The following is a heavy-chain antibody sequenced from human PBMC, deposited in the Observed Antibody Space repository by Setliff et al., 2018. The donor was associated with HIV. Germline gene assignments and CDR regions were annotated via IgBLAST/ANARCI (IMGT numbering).Heavy chain of an antibody. CDR2: IHPGNDNR. D-gene: IGHD2-2*01. J-gene: IGHJ4*02. V-gene: IGHV1-3*01. CDR3: ARFSSVYAAIDN. CDR1: GYTFNSYL. Sequence: VSCKASGYTFNSYLVYWVRQAPGQRLEWMGWIHPGNDNREYSQRFQGRLTMTRDTSASMVYMELNSLTSEDTAEYFCARFSSVYAAIDNWGPGTLVTVSS.